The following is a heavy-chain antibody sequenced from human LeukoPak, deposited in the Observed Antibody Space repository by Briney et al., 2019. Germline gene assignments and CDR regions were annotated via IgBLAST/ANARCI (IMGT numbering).Heavy chain of an antibody. J-gene: IGHJ4*02. D-gene: IGHD5-18*01. V-gene: IGHV4-59*01. Sequence: SETLSLTCTVSGDSIIPYYGNWTRQPPGKGLEWIGYIHYRGSTNYNPSLKSRVTISVDTAKNQFSLKLSSVTAADTAVYYCARFRGYTDYEGFDYRGQGTLVTVSS. CDR3: ARFRGYTDYEGFDY. CDR1: GDSIIPYY. CDR2: IHYRGST.